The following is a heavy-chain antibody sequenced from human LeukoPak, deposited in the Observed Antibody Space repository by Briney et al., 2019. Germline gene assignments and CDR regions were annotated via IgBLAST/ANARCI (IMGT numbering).Heavy chain of an antibody. Sequence: PGGSLRLSCAASGSTVSYNYMTWVRQAPGRGLEWVSTLYSGGITYYADSVKGRFTISRDSSKNTLYLQMNSLRAEDTAVYYCAKTSDYYFSFDSWGQGTLVTVSS. J-gene: IGHJ4*02. CDR2: LYSGGIT. V-gene: IGHV3-53*01. CDR1: GSTVSYNY. CDR3: AKTSDYYFSFDS. D-gene: IGHD3-22*01.